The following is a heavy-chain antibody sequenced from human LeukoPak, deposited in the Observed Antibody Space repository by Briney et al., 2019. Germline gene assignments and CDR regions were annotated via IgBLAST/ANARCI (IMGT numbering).Heavy chain of an antibody. V-gene: IGHV1-18*04. CDR2: ISAYNGNT. CDR1: GYTFPSYF. CDR3: ARDSYYYDSSGYYYGDY. Sequence: ASVKVSCKASGYTFPSYFMHWVRQAPGQGLEWMGWISAYNGNTNYAQKLQGRVTMTTDTSTSTAYMELRSLRSDDTAVYYCARDSYYYDSSGYYYGDYWGQGTLVTVSS. J-gene: IGHJ4*02. D-gene: IGHD3-22*01.